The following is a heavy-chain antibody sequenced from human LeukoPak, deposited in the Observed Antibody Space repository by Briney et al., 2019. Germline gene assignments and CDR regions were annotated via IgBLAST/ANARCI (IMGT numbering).Heavy chain of an antibody. Sequence: GGSLRLSCAASGFTVSSTYMSWVRQAPGKGLEWVSVIYSGGTTYYADSVKGRFTISRDNSKNTLYLQMNSLRTEDTAVYYCAKETDGVDAFDIWGQGTMVTVSS. V-gene: IGHV3-66*01. D-gene: IGHD2-21*02. J-gene: IGHJ3*02. CDR3: AKETDGVDAFDI. CDR2: IYSGGTT. CDR1: GFTVSSTY.